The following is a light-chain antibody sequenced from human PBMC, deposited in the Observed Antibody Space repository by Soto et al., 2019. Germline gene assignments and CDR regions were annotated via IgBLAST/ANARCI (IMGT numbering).Light chain of an antibody. Sequence: SYELTQPLSVSVALGQTARITCGGNNIGSKNVRWYQQKPGQAPVLVIYRDSNRPSGIPERFSGSNSGNTATLTISRAQAGDEADYYCQVWDSSTAVFGTGTKVTVL. CDR2: RDS. CDR3: QVWDSSTAV. V-gene: IGLV3-9*01. J-gene: IGLJ1*01. CDR1: NIGSKN.